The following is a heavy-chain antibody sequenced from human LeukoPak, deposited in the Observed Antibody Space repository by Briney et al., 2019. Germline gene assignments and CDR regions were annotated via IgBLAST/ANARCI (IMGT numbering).Heavy chain of an antibody. Sequence: SETLSLTCTVSGDSISSSVYYWTWIRQTPGKELEWIGTMYYTGSTYYSPSLKSRVTISVDTSMSQFSLKLTSVTAADTAVYYCARASVLLSADYWGQGTLVTVSS. CDR2: MYYTGST. D-gene: IGHD3-16*01. CDR3: ARASVLLSADY. J-gene: IGHJ4*02. V-gene: IGHV4-39*07. CDR1: GDSISSSVYY.